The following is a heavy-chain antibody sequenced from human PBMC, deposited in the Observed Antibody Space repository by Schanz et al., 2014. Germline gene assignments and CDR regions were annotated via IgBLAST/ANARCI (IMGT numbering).Heavy chain of an antibody. D-gene: IGHD1-26*01. J-gene: IGHJ6*03. CDR1: GFTVSNSY. CDR3: AREKSGGYYAAVTYYIDV. CDR2: IYSSGST. Sequence: DVQLVDSGGGLVQPGGSLRLSCAASGFTVSNSYIHWVRQAPGKGLEWVSTIYSSGSTYYAASVRGRFTISRDNSMNTVYRQRNSLRRDDAAVYYWAREKSGGYYAAVTYYIDVWGKGTTVTVSS. V-gene: IGHV3-53*01.